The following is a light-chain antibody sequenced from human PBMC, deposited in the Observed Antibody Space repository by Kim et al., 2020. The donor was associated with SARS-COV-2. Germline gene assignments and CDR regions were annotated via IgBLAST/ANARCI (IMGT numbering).Light chain of an antibody. CDR2: DAS. Sequence: EIVLTQSPAPLSLSPGERVTLSCRASQSISTYLGWYQQKPGQAPRLLISDASNRATGIPARFSGSGSGTDFTLTISSLEPEDFAIYYCQQRSKWPLTFGGGTKVDIK. CDR3: QQRSKWPLT. CDR1: QSISTY. J-gene: IGKJ4*01. V-gene: IGKV3-11*01.